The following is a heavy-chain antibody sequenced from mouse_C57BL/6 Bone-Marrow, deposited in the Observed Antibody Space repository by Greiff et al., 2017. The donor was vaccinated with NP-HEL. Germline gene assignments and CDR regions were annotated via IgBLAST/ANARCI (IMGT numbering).Heavy chain of an antibody. CDR2: IDPSDSYT. D-gene: IGHD1-1*01. V-gene: IGHV1-69*01. CDR1: GYTFTSYW. J-gene: IGHJ1*03. Sequence: VQLQQPGAELVMPGASVKLSCKASGYTFTSYWMHWVKQRPGQGLEWIGEIDPSDSYTNYNQKFKGKSTLTVDKSASTAYMQLSSLTSEDSAVYYCARTLHYYGSSPYWYYYVWGTGTTVTVSS. CDR3: ARTLHYYGSSPYWYYYV.